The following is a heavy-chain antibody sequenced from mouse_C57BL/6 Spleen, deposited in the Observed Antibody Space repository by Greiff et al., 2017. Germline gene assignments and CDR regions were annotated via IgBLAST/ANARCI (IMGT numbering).Heavy chain of an antibody. J-gene: IGHJ4*01. CDR1: GFTFSDYG. CDR2: ISSGSSTI. V-gene: IGHV5-17*01. Sequence: EVKLQESGGGLVKPGGSLKLSCAASGFTFSDYGMHWVRQAPEKGLEWVAYISSGSSTIYYADTVKGRFTISRDNAKITLFLQMTSLRSEDTAMYYCARPFYYYAMDYWGQGTSVTVSS. CDR3: ARPFYYYAMDY.